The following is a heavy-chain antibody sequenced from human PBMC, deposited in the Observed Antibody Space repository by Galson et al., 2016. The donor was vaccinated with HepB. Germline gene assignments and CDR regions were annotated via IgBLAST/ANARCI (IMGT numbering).Heavy chain of an antibody. CDR1: GFTFSSYA. D-gene: IGHD2-21*02. CDR3: ARGPWGYCGGGDCHFPSYNWFDP. J-gene: IGHJ5*02. Sequence: SLRLSCAASGFTFSSYAMSWVRQAPGKGLEWVSAGSGTGGIKYYADSVKGRFTISRDNSKNTLFLQMDSLRVEDTAIYYCARGPWGYCGGGDCHFPSYNWFDPWGQGTLVTVSS. CDR2: GSGTGGIK. V-gene: IGHV3-23*01.